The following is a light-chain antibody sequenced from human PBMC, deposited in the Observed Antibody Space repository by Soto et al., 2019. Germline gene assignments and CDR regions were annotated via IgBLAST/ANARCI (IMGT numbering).Light chain of an antibody. J-gene: IGKJ1*01. Sequence: DIQMTKSPSTLSASVGDRVTITCRASQSISSWLAWYQQKPGKAPKLLIYDASSLESGVPSRFSGRGSGTEFTLTISSLQPDDFATYYCQQYNSYWTFGQGTKVDI. V-gene: IGKV1-5*01. CDR1: QSISSW. CDR2: DAS. CDR3: QQYNSYWT.